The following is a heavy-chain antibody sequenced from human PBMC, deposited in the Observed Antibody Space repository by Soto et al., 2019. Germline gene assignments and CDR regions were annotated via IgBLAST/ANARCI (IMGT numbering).Heavy chain of an antibody. CDR2: ISAHNGNT. Sequence: QVHLVQSGAEVRKPGASVKVSCKGSGYTFTSYGITWVRQAPGQGLEWMGWISAHNGNTDYAQTLQGRVTVTRDTSTSTAYMKLTSLRSDDTAVYYCARGRYGDYWGQGALVTVSS. J-gene: IGHJ4*02. CDR1: GYTFTSYG. V-gene: IGHV1-18*01. D-gene: IGHD1-1*01. CDR3: ARGRYGDY.